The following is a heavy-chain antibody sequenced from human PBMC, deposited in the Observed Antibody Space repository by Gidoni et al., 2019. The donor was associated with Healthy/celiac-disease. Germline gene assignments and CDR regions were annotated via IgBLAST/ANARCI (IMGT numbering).Heavy chain of an antibody. V-gene: IGHV4-59*01. CDR1: GGSISSYY. CDR2: IYYSGST. D-gene: IGHD2-15*01. J-gene: IGHJ5*02. Sequence: SGGSISSYYWSWIRQPPGKGLEWIGYIYYSGSTNYNPSLKSRVTISVDTSKNQFSLKLSSVTAADTAVYYCARVVVVAANLNWFDPWGQGTLVTVSS. CDR3: ARVVVVAANLNWFDP.